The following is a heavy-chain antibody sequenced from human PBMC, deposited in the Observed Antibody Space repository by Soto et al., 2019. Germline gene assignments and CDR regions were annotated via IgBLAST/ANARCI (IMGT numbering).Heavy chain of an antibody. D-gene: IGHD2-8*01. V-gene: IGHV4-59*08. CDR1: GGSLSSYW. Sequence: PSETLSLTCTVSGGSLSSYWWSWIRQPPGKGLEWIGYIYYTGSTYYMPSLRSRVTLSVDTSKNQFSLRLTPVTAEDTAVYYCARHEGNGNVWPLDYWGQGILVTVSS. J-gene: IGHJ4*02. CDR3: ARHEGNGNVWPLDY. CDR2: IYYTGST.